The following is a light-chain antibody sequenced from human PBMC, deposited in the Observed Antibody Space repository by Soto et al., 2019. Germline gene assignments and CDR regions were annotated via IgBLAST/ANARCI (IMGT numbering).Light chain of an antibody. J-gene: IGKJ5*01. CDR3: QQYSIWRT. Sequence: EIVLTQSPGTLSLSPGERATLSCRASQSVSNNYLAWYQQKPGQAPRLLIYGASNRATGIPDRFSGSGSGTEFTLTISSLQSEDFAVYYCQQYSIWRTFGQGTRLEIK. CDR2: GAS. CDR1: QSVSNNY. V-gene: IGKV3-20*01.